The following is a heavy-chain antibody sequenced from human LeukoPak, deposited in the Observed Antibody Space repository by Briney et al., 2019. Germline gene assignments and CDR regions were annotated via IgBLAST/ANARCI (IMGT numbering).Heavy chain of an antibody. V-gene: IGHV3-23*01. J-gene: IGHJ6*03. D-gene: IGHD1-26*01. CDR1: GFTFSSYA. CDR3: ARDGMGATRWRSYYYYYMDV. Sequence: PGGSLRLSCAASGFTFSSYAMSWVRQAPGKGLEWVSGISDSGGNTYYADSVKGRFTISRDNAKNSLYLQMNSLRAEDTAVYYCARDGMGATRWRSYYYYYMDVWGKGTTVTISS. CDR2: ISDSGGNT.